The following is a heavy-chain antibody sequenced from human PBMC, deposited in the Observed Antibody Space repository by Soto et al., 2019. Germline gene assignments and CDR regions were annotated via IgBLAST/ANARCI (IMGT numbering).Heavy chain of an antibody. CDR1: GFTFSSYA. CDR2: ISGSGGST. D-gene: IGHD6-13*01. V-gene: IGHV3-23*01. J-gene: IGHJ6*03. CDR3: AKEWIAAAGIYYYYYMDV. Sequence: GGSLRLSCAAPGFTFSSYAMSWVRQAPGKGLEWVSAISGSGGSTYYADSVKGRFTISRDNSKNTLYLQMNSLRAEDTAVYYCAKEWIAAAGIYYYYYMDVWGKGTTVTVSS.